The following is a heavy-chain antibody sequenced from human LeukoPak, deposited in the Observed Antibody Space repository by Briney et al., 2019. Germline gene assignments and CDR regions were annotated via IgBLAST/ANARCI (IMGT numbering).Heavy chain of an antibody. CDR3: AKESPPAYCSGGSCYPSYYYYGMDV. D-gene: IGHD2-15*01. V-gene: IGHV3-13*01. Sequence: AGSRTPSWAASRFTFSCYGMDWVRPATGKGLEWISAIDTAGDTYYPGSVKGRFTISRDNSKNTLYLQMNSLRAEDTAVYYCAKESPPAYCSGGSCYPSYYYYGMDVWGQGTTVTVSS. J-gene: IGHJ6*02. CDR2: IDTAGDT. CDR1: RFTFSCYG.